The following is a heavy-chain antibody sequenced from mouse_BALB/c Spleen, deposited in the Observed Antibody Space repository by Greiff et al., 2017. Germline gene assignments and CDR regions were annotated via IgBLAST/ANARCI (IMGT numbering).Heavy chain of an antibody. D-gene: IGHD1-1*01. CDR3: ARGKYGSFYYAMDY. Sequence: EVQGVESGGGLVKPGGSLKLSCAASGFTFSDYYMYWVRQTPEKRLEWVATISDGGSYTYYPDSVKGRFTISRDNAKNNLYLQMSSLKSEDTAMYYCARGKYGSFYYAMDYWGQGTSVTVSS. CDR1: GFTFSDYY. J-gene: IGHJ4*01. CDR2: ISDGGSYT. V-gene: IGHV5-4*02.